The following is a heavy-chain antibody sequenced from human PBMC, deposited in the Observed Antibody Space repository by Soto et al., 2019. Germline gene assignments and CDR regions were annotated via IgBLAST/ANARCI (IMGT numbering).Heavy chain of an antibody. D-gene: IGHD2-2*01. V-gene: IGHV4-39*01. Sequence: PSETLSLTCSVSGASISSRDYYWGWIRQTPGKGLEWIGNIDYNGVTYYNPSLNSRVTVSKDTSKNQFSLKVASVTAADTAIYYCGRVMIGTSRHTDSDYWGQGTQVTVPQ. CDR3: GRVMIGTSRHTDSDY. CDR2: IDYNGVT. J-gene: IGHJ4*02. CDR1: GASISSRDYY.